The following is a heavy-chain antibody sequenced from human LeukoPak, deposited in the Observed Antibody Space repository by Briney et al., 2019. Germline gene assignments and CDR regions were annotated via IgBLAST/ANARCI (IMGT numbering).Heavy chain of an antibody. J-gene: IGHJ4*02. D-gene: IGHD6-19*01. CDR1: GYTFRNYG. CDR3: ARGRLKRVPFTKVAGALDH. Sequence: GASVKVSCKASGYTFRNYGITWVRQAPGQGLEWMGWIGTYNGNTDYAQKFQGRVIVTADTSTTTAHMELRGLRSDDTAVYYCARGRLKRVPFTKVAGALDHWGQGTRVTVSS. CDR2: IGTYNGNT. V-gene: IGHV1-18*01.